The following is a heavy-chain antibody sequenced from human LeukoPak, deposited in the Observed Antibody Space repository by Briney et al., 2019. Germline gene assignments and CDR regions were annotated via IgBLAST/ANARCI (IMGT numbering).Heavy chain of an antibody. Sequence: SETLSLTCTVSGGSISSYYWSWIRQPAGKGLEWIGRIYTSGSTNYNPSLKRRVTMSVDTSKNQFSLKLSSVTAADTAVYYCARASPCGGSCYYYGMDVWGQGTTVTVSS. CDR2: IYTSGST. J-gene: IGHJ6*02. CDR1: GGSISSYY. V-gene: IGHV4-4*07. D-gene: IGHD2-15*01. CDR3: ARASPCGGSCYYYGMDV.